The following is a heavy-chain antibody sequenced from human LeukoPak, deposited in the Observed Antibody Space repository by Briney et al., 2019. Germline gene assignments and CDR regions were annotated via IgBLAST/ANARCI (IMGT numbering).Heavy chain of an antibody. Sequence: GGSLRLSCAASGFTFSNYWMHWVRQAPGKGLVWVSGIKGDGNNIGYVDSVRGRFTISRDNAKNTLYLQVSSLRVEVTAVYYCVRDGEGTTPFDYWGQGTLVTVSS. CDR1: GFTFSNYW. J-gene: IGHJ4*02. V-gene: IGHV3-74*01. CDR3: VRDGEGTTPFDY. CDR2: IKGDGNNI. D-gene: IGHD1-7*01.